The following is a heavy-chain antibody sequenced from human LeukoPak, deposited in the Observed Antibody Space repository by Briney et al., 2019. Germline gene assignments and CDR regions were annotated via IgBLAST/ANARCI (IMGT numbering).Heavy chain of an antibody. CDR3: ARIWFGESSNWLDP. J-gene: IGHJ5*02. CDR2: IDPSDSYT. V-gene: IGHV5-10-1*01. CDR1: GYSFTNYW. D-gene: IGHD3-10*01. Sequence: GESLKISCKGSGYSFTNYWISWVRQMPGKGLEWMGRIDPSDSYTNYGPSFQGHVTISADKSISTAYLQWSSLKASDTAMYYCARIWFGESSNWLDPWGQGTLVTVSS.